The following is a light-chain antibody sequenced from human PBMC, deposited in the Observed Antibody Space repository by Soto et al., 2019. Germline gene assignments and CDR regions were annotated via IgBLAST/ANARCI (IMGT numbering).Light chain of an antibody. J-gene: IGLJ3*02. CDR3: FSYAGSNNWV. CDR2: EVT. V-gene: IGLV2-8*01. Sequence: QSALTQPPCASGSPGQSVTISCTGTSGDVGSYNSVSWFQQHPAKAPKLMIYEVTKRPSGVPDRFSGSKSGNTASLTVSGLQSEDEADYYCFSYAGSNNWVFGGGTKLTVL. CDR1: SGDVGSYNS.